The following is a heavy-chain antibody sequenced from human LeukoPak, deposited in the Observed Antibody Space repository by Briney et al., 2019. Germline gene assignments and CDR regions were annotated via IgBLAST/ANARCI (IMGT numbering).Heavy chain of an antibody. Sequence: SETLSLTCTVSGVSISNNYWTWIRQPAGKGLEWIGRISTSGSTNYNPSLKSRVTMSVDTSKNQLSLKLSSVTAADTAVYYCARGAPVSYSSSWYDYWGQGILVTVSS. CDR1: GVSISNNY. J-gene: IGHJ4*02. D-gene: IGHD6-13*01. V-gene: IGHV4-4*07. CDR3: ARGAPVSYSSSWYDY. CDR2: ISTSGST.